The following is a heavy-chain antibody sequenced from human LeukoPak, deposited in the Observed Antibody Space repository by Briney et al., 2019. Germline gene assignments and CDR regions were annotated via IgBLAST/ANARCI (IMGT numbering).Heavy chain of an antibody. CDR1: GFTFDEHD. Sequence: PGGSLRLSCTASGFTFDEHDMSWVRQAPGKGLEWLAFIKSNVYGGTTEYAASVKGRFTISRDDSKSIAYLQMNSLLTEDTAMYYCTRGSEYQLPSADCWGQGTLVTVSS. V-gene: IGHV3-49*04. CDR2: IKSNVYGGTT. CDR3: TRGSEYQLPSADC. D-gene: IGHD2-2*01. J-gene: IGHJ4*02.